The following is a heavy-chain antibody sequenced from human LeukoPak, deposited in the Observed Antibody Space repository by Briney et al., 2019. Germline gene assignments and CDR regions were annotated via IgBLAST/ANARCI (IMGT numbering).Heavy chain of an antibody. D-gene: IGHD4-17*01. Sequence: PGGSLRLSCSASRFTFSSYTMNWVRQAPGQGLEWVSSIDPSSTYIYYAGSVKGRFTISRDNAQNSLYLQMNSLRAEDTAVYYCTRGSYGGYEYWGQGTLVTVSS. CDR1: RFTFSSYT. CDR3: TRGSYGGYEY. J-gene: IGHJ4*02. V-gene: IGHV3-21*01. CDR2: IDPSSTYI.